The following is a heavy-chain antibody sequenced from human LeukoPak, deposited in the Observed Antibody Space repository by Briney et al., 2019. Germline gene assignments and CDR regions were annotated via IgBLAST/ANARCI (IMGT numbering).Heavy chain of an antibody. Sequence: ASVKVSCKASGYTFTGYYMHWVRQAPGQGLEWMGWINPNSGGTNYAQKFQGRVTMTRDTSISTAYMELSRLRSDDTAVYYCARDSWIVVVPAAIRNWFDPWGQGTLVTVSS. CDR3: ARDSWIVVVPAAIRNWFDP. CDR1: GYTFTGYY. V-gene: IGHV1-2*02. J-gene: IGHJ5*02. D-gene: IGHD2-2*01. CDR2: INPNSGGT.